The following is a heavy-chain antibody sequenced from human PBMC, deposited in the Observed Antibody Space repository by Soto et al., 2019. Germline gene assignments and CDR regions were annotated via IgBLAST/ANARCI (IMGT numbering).Heavy chain of an antibody. V-gene: IGHV3-30-3*01. CDR2: ISYDGSNK. Sequence: VQLVESGGGVVQPGRSLRLSCAASGFTFSSYAMHWVRQAPGKGLEWVAVISYDGSNKYYADSVKGRFTISRDNSKNTLYLQMNSLRAEDTAVYYCARDVFARQLVPYYYYGMDVWGQGTTVTVSS. D-gene: IGHD6-6*01. CDR1: GFTFSSYA. CDR3: ARDVFARQLVPYYYYGMDV. J-gene: IGHJ6*02.